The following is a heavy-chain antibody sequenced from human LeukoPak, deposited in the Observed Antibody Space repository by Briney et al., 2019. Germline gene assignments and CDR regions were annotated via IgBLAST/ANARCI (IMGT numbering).Heavy chain of an antibody. V-gene: IGHV3-20*04. CDR3: ARDDTIYSYGYENWFDP. J-gene: IGHJ5*02. D-gene: IGHD5-18*01. CDR1: GFTFDDYG. Sequence: PGGSLRLSCAASGFTFDDYGMSWVRQAPGKGLEWVSGINWNGGSTGYADSVKGRFTISRDNAKNSLYLQMNSLRAEDTAVYYCARDDTIYSYGYENWFDPWGQGTLVTVSS. CDR2: INWNGGST.